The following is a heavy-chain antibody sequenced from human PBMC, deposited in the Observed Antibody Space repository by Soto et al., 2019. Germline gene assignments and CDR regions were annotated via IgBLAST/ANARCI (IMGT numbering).Heavy chain of an antibody. CDR2: IRSKANSYAT. V-gene: IGHV3-73*02. CDR3: TRHAFSSGWYGGDY. Sequence: EVQLVESGGGLVQPGGSLKLSCAASGFTFSGSAMHWVRKASGKGLEWVGRIRSKANSYATAYAASVKGRFTISRDDSKNTAYLQMNSLKTEDTAVYYCTRHAFSSGWYGGDYWGQGTLVTVSS. D-gene: IGHD6-19*01. J-gene: IGHJ4*02. CDR1: GFTFSGSA.